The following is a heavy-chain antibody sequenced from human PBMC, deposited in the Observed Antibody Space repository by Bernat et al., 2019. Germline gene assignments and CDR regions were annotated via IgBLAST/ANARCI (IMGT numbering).Heavy chain of an antibody. D-gene: IGHD3-3*01. J-gene: IGHJ4*02. CDR3: ARTGGFTIGGVTPQGPFGY. Sequence: QVQLQQWGAGLLKPSETLSLTCAVYGGSFSGYYWSWIRQPPGKGLEWIGEINHSGSTNYNPSLKSRVTISVDTSKNQFSLKLSSVTAADTAVYYCARTGGFTIGGVTPQGPFGYWGQGTLVTVSS. V-gene: IGHV4-34*01. CDR2: INHSGST. CDR1: GGSFSGYY.